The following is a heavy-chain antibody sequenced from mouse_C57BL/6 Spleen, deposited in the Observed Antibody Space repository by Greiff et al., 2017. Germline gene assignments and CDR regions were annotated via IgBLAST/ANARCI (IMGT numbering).Heavy chain of an antibody. CDR3: ARDLDYDGGLAY. J-gene: IGHJ3*01. V-gene: IGHV2-9-1*01. D-gene: IGHD2-4*01. CDR2: IWTGGGT. Sequence: VKVVESGPGLVAPSQSLSITCTVSGFSLTSYAISWVRQPPGKGLEWLGVIWTGGGTNYNSALKSRLSISKDNSKSQVFLKMNSLQTDDTARYYCARDLDYDGGLAYWGQGTLVTVSA. CDR1: GFSLTSYA.